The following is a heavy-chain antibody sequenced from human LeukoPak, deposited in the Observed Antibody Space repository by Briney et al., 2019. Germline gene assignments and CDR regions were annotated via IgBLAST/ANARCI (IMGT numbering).Heavy chain of an antibody. CDR1: GYSFTSYW. Sequence: GESLKISCKGSGYSFTSYWIGWVRQMPGKSLEWMGIVYPGDSDTKYSPSFQGQVTLAADKSISPAHLQWSSLKASDTAMYYCARQGQQLGDYWGQGTLVTVSS. CDR2: VYPGDSDT. CDR3: ARQGQQLGDY. D-gene: IGHD6-6*01. V-gene: IGHV5-51*01. J-gene: IGHJ4*02.